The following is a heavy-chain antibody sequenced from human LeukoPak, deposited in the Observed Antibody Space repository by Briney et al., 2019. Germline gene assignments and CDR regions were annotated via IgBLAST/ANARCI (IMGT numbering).Heavy chain of an antibody. Sequence: GRSLRLSCAASGFTFSSYGMHWVRQAPGKGLEWVAVIWYDGSNKNYADSVKGRFTISRDNSKNTLYLQMNSLRAEDTAVYYCARGSSSPYYYGMDVWGQGTTVTVSS. V-gene: IGHV3-33*01. D-gene: IGHD6-13*01. CDR2: IWYDGSNK. CDR3: ARGSSSPYYYGMDV. J-gene: IGHJ6*02. CDR1: GFTFSSYG.